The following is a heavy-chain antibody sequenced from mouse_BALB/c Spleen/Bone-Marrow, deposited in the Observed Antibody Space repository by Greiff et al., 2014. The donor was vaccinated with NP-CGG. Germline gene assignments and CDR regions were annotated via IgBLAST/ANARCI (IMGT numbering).Heavy chain of an antibody. CDR1: GYTFTDYN. CDR3: ARSSYFDY. CDR2: IYPFNGGT. V-gene: IGHV1S29*02. D-gene: IGHD1-1*01. Sequence: EVKLMESGPELVKSGTSVKISCKASGYTFTDYNMHCVKQSHGKSLEWIGYIYPFNGGTDYNQKFKSKATMTVDKSSSTEYMELRNLTSKDSAVYYCARSSYFDYWGQGTTLTVSS. J-gene: IGHJ2*01.